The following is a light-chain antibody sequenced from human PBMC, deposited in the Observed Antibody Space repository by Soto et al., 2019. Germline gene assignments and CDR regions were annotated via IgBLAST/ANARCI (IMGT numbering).Light chain of an antibody. CDR2: EGS. CDR1: SSDVGSYNL. V-gene: IGLV2-23*01. J-gene: IGLJ2*01. CDR3: CSYAGSSTDVV. Sequence: QSALTQPASVSGSPGQSITISCTGTSSDVGSYNLVSWYQQHPGKAPKLMIYEGSKRPSGVSNRFSGSKSGNTASLTISGLQAEDEADYYCCSYAGSSTDVVFGGGTKLT.